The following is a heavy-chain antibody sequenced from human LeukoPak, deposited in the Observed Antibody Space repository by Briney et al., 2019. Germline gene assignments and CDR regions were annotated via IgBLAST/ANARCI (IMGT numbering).Heavy chain of an antibody. CDR2: IYYSGST. Sequence: SETLSLTCTVSGGSISSSSYYWGWIRQPPGKGLEWIGSIYYSGSTYYNPSLKSRVTISVDTSKNQFSLKLSSVTAADTAVYYCARGVTGYSSGWYGNWFDPWGQGTLVTVSS. D-gene: IGHD6-19*01. V-gene: IGHV4-39*07. J-gene: IGHJ5*02. CDR1: GGSISSSSYY. CDR3: ARGVTGYSSGWYGNWFDP.